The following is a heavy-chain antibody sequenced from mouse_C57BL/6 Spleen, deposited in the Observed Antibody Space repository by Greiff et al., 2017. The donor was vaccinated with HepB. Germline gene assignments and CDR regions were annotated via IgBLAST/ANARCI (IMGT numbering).Heavy chain of an antibody. J-gene: IGHJ3*01. V-gene: IGHV1-9*01. Sequence: QVQLQQSGAELMKPGASVKLSCKASGYTFTGYWIEWVKQRPGHGLEWIGEILPGSGCTNYNEKFKGKATFTADTSSNTAYMQLSSLTTEDSAIYYGARFHDGYEAWFAYWGQGTLVTVSA. CDR1: GYTFTGYW. CDR2: ILPGSGCT. D-gene: IGHD2-2*01. CDR3: ARFHDGYEAWFAY.